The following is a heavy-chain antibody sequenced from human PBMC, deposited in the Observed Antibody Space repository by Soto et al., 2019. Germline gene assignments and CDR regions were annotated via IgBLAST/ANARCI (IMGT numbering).Heavy chain of an antibody. CDR2: ITAGGGSA. CDR3: AKKLTTAGTFDS. Sequence: EVQLLEPGGGLVQPGGSLRLSCAASGFTFSNYAMSWVRQAPGKGLEWVSAITAGGGSAYYADSVKGRFTFSRDNSKNTLYLQMDSLRADDTAVYFCAKKLTTAGTFDSWGRGILVTVSS. V-gene: IGHV3-23*01. D-gene: IGHD6-13*01. J-gene: IGHJ4*02. CDR1: GFTFSNYA.